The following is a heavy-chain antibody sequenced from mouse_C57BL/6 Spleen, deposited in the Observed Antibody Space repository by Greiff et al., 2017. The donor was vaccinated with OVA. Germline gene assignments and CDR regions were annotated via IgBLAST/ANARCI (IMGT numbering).Heavy chain of an antibody. CDR1: GYAFSSSW. Sequence: QVQLKQSGPELVKPGASVKISCKASGYAFSSSWMNWVKQRPGKGLEWIGRIYPGDGDTNYNGKFKGKATLTADKSSSTAYMQLSSLTSEDSAVYVCAREGDGSSPVAYWGQGTLVTVSA. D-gene: IGHD1-1*01. CDR3: AREGDGSSPVAY. V-gene: IGHV1-82*01. J-gene: IGHJ3*01. CDR2: IYPGDGDT.